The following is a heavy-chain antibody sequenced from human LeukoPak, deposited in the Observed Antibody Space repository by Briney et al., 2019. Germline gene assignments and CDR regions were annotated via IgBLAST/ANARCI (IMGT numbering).Heavy chain of an antibody. D-gene: IGHD3-10*01. CDR3: ARNLWFGESSDAFDM. Sequence: SVKVSCKASGGTFSDYALNWVRQAPGQGLEWMGVFIPMLGTANSTQKFQGRVTITADISTNTAYMDMSSLRSDDTAVYYCARNLWFGESSDAFDMWGQGTMVTVSS. V-gene: IGHV1-69*10. CDR1: GGTFSDYA. CDR2: FIPMLGTA. J-gene: IGHJ3*02.